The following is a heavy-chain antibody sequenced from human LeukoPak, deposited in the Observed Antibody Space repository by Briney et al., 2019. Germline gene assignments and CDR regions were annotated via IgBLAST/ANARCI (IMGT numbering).Heavy chain of an antibody. D-gene: IGHD2-2*01. Sequence: SQTLSLTCTVSGGSISSGSFHWSWIRQPAGKGLEWIGRIYTNGSSNYNPSLKSRVTISVDTSKNQFSLKLSSVTAADTAVYYCARDSPGVVVVPGAVSNYYYYYYMNVWGKGTTVTVSS. CDR3: ARDSPGVVVVPGAVSNYYYYYYMNV. J-gene: IGHJ6*03. CDR2: IYTNGSS. V-gene: IGHV4-61*02. CDR1: GGSISSGSFH.